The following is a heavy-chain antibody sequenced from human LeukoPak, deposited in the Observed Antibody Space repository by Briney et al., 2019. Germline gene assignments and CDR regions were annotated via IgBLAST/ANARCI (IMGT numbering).Heavy chain of an antibody. Sequence: GGSLRLSCAASGFTFSSYEMNWVRQAPGKGLEWVANIKQDGSEKFYVDSVKGRFTISRDNAKSSLYLQMSSLRAEDTAVYYCARVVGYSSSWYADYWGQGTLVTVSS. J-gene: IGHJ4*02. CDR3: ARVVGYSSSWYADY. CDR2: IKQDGSEK. V-gene: IGHV3-7*01. D-gene: IGHD6-13*01. CDR1: GFTFSSYE.